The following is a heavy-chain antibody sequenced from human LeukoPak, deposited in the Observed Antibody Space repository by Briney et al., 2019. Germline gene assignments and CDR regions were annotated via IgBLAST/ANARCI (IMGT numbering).Heavy chain of an antibody. V-gene: IGHV3-7*03. J-gene: IGHJ4*02. CDR2: IKEDGSET. Sequence: SLRLSFAASGFTFINYWMSWVRQAPGKGPEWMGNIKEDGSETYYVDSVKGRFTISRDNAQNSLYLHMNSLRAEDTAVYYCASVGYCSGGNCYYLEYWGQGTLVTVSS. D-gene: IGHD2-15*01. CDR3: ASVGYCSGGNCYYLEY. CDR1: GFTFINYW.